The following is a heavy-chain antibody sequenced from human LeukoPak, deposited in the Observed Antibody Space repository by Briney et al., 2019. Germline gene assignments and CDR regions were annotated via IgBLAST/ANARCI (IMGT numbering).Heavy chain of an antibody. V-gene: IGHV3-23*01. J-gene: IGHJ4*02. Sequence: PGGSLRLSCAASGFTFSSYAMSWVRQAPGKGLEWVSAISGSGGSTYYADSVKGRFTISRDNSKNTLYLQMNSLRAEDTAVYYCAKSAVTIFGVVISDLFDYWGQGTLVTVSS. CDR1: GFTFSSYA. CDR3: AKSAVTIFGVVISDLFDY. CDR2: ISGSGGST. D-gene: IGHD3-3*01.